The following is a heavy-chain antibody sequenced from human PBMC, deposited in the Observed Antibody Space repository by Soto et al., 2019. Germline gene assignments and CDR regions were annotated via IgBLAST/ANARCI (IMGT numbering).Heavy chain of an antibody. J-gene: IGHJ4*02. CDR3: ARMNDSSGYYHGTIDY. CDR1: GGTFSSYA. D-gene: IGHD3-22*01. CDR2: IIPIFGTA. Sequence: QVQLVQSGAEVKKPGSSVKVSCKASGGTFSSYAISWVRQAPGQGLEWMGGIIPIFGTANYAQKFQGRVTITADESTRTAYMELISLRSEDTAVYYCARMNDSSGYYHGTIDYWGQGTLVTVSS. V-gene: IGHV1-69*12.